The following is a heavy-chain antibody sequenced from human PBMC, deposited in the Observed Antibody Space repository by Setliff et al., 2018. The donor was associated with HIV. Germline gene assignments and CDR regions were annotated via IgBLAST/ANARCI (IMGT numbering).Heavy chain of an antibody. J-gene: IGHJ4*02. CDR3: ARVEAKVRGATYGMDV. CDR2: IYNSGNS. D-gene: IGHD3-10*01. Sequence: PSETLSLTCNVSGDSISNHYWNWIRQPPGKGLEWIATIYNSGNSVSNPSLKSRVTISVDTSKNQFSLTLNSVTAADTAVYYCARVEAKVRGATYGMDVWGQGTLVTVS. CDR1: GDSISNHY. V-gene: IGHV4-59*11.